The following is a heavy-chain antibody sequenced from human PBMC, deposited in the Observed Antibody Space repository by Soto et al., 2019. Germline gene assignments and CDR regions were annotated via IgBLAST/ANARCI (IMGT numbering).Heavy chain of an antibody. D-gene: IGHD3-3*01. CDR3: ARGYYDFWSGYYGGY. V-gene: IGHV3-30-3*01. CDR1: GFTFNIYA. CDR2: ISHDGSNT. Sequence: QVQLVESGGGVVQPGRSLRLSCAASGFTFNIYAMHWVRQAPGKGLEWVALISHDGSNTYYADSVKGRFTVSRDDSKNTVYLQMNNLRTEDTAVYYCARGYYDFWSGYYGGYWGQGTLVTVSS. J-gene: IGHJ4*02.